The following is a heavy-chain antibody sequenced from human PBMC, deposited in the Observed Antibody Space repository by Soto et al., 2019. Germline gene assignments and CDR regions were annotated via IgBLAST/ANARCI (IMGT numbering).Heavy chain of an antibody. D-gene: IGHD7-27*01. CDR3: AKTGQPPYYHYGMDV. Sequence: QGQLVQSGPDVKKPGASVKVSCKTSGYTFSRYGISWVRQAPGQGLEWMGWISGYNGDTNYAQKVKGIVTMTIETSTYTAYMELRSLQYDATAIYYWAKTGQPPYYHYGMDVWGQGTTVTVSS. J-gene: IGHJ6*02. CDR1: GYTFSRYG. V-gene: IGHV1-18*01. CDR2: ISGYNGDT.